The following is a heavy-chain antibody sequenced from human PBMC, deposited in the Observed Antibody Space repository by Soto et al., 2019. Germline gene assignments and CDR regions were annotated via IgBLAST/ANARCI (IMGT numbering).Heavy chain of an antibody. Sequence: QVQLVQSGAEVKKPGSSVKVSCKASGGTFSSYTISWVRQAPGPGLEWMGRIIPILGIANYAQKFQGRVTITADKSTSTAYMELSSLRSEDTAVYYWARTEDDDRLDDWGQGTLVTVSS. CDR3: ARTEDDDRLDD. J-gene: IGHJ4*02. CDR1: GGTFSSYT. D-gene: IGHD1-1*01. CDR2: IIPILGIA. V-gene: IGHV1-69*02.